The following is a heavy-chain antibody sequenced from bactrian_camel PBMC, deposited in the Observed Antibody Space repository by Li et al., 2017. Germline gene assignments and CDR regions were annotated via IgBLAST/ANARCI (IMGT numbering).Heavy chain of an antibody. D-gene: IGHD2*01. CDR3: VAPDGGRNRVLYDYAY. J-gene: IGHJ4*01. V-gene: IGHV3S10*01. CDR2: IYSGKGA. CDR1: GFTFSRYY. Sequence: QLVESGGVLVQPGGSLRLSCATSGFTFSRYYMSWVRQAPGKGLEWVGFIYSGKGAYYAASVKGRFTISRDNAKNTVYLQMNSLKSEDTARYYCVAPDGGRNRVLYDYAYWGQGTQVTVS.